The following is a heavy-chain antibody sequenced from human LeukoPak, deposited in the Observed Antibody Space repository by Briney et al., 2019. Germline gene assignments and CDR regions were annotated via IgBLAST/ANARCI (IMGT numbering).Heavy chain of an antibody. CDR3: ATVAMEDWYFDL. CDR2: ISSSGSTI. D-gene: IGHD5-18*01. Sequence: GGSLRLSCAASGFPFSSYEMNWVRLAPGKGLEWVSYISSSGSTIYYADAVKGRFTISRDNAKNSLYLQMSSLRDEDTAVYYCATVAMEDWYFDLWGRGTLVTVSS. V-gene: IGHV3-48*03. CDR1: GFPFSSYE. J-gene: IGHJ2*01.